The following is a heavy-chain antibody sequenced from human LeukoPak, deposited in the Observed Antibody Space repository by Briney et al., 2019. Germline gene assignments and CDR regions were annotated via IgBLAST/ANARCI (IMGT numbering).Heavy chain of an antibody. V-gene: IGHV1-69*13. Sequence: GASVNVSCKASGGTFSSYAISWVRQAPGQGLEWMGGIIPIFGTANYAQKFQGRVTITADESTSTAYMELSSLRSEDTAVYYCATAAVVITYWYFDLWGRGTLVTVSS. D-gene: IGHD3-22*01. J-gene: IGHJ2*01. CDR3: ATAAVVITYWYFDL. CDR2: IIPIFGTA. CDR1: GGTFSSYA.